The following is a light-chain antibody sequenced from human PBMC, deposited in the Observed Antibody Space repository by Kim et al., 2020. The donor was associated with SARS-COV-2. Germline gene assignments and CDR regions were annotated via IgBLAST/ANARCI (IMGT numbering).Light chain of an antibody. CDR1: NLRSYS. V-gene: IGLV3-19*01. Sequence: ALRQTITITCQRDNLRSYSTSWYQQKPGQAPVLVIFAKNNRPSGIPDRFSGSSSGNTASLTITGAQAEDEADYYCKSRDSSGNLLVFGGGTQLTVL. J-gene: IGLJ2*01. CDR3: KSRDSSGNLLV. CDR2: AKN.